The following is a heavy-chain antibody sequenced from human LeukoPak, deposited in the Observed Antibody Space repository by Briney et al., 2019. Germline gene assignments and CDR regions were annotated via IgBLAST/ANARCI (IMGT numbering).Heavy chain of an antibody. CDR2: IYTSGST. Sequence: SETLSLTCTVSGGSISSYYWSWIRQPAGKGLEWIGRIYTSGSTNYNPSLKSRVTMSVDTPKNQFSLKLSSVTAADTAVYYCARVAGSYRGSSWHLYRNWYFDLWGRGTLVTVSS. D-gene: IGHD6-13*01. J-gene: IGHJ2*01. CDR1: GGSISSYY. V-gene: IGHV4-4*07. CDR3: ARVAGSYRGSSWHLYRNWYFDL.